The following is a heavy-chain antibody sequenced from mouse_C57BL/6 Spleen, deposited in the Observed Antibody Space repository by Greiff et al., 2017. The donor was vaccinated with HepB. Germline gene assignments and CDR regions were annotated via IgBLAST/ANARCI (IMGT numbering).Heavy chain of an antibody. CDR1: GYTFTSYW. CDR3: ASHDYYGSSFGYFDV. V-gene: IGHV1-61*01. J-gene: IGHJ1*03. CDR2: IYPSDSET. Sequence: VQLQQPGAELVRPGSSVKLSCKASGYTFTSYWMDWVKQRPGQGLEWIGNIYPSDSETHYNQKFKDKATLTVDKSSSTAYMQLSSLTSEDSAVYYCASHDYYGSSFGYFDVWGTGTTVTVSS. D-gene: IGHD1-1*01.